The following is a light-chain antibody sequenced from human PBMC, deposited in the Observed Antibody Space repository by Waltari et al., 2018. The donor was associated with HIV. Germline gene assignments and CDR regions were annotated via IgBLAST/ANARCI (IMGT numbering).Light chain of an antibody. Sequence: EIVMTQSPATLSVSPGERATLSCRARQSVSTNLAWYQQRPGQAPRLLIYAAATRATGVPGRFSGSGYGTEFTLNISSLQSEDFAVYFCQEYNDWHPYTFGQGTKLEI. V-gene: IGKV3-15*01. CDR3: QEYNDWHPYT. CDR1: QSVSTN. J-gene: IGKJ2*01. CDR2: AAA.